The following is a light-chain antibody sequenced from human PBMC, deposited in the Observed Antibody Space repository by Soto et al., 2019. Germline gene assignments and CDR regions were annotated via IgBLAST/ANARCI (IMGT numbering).Light chain of an antibody. V-gene: IGKV1D-12*01. J-gene: IGKJ4*01. CDR3: QLAYIVPFT. CDR1: QGINSW. Sequence: DIQMTQSPSSVSASVGDRVTITWRASQGINSWLAWYQQKPGKAPKLLISAASSLQSGVPSRFSGSGSGTDFTLTISSLQPEDFATYYCQLAYIVPFTFGGGTKVEIK. CDR2: AAS.